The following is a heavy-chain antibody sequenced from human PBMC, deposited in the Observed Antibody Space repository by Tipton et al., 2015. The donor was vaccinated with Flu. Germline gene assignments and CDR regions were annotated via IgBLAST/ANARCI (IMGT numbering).Heavy chain of an antibody. V-gene: IGHV4-38-2*01. CDR1: GYSISSGYY. CDR2: IYHSGSP. CDR3: ARHVNWGSGYDH. D-gene: IGHD7-27*01. Sequence: TLSLTCAVSGYSISSGYYWGWIRQPPGKGLEWIGNIYHSGSPYYNPSLKSRVTISVDTSKNQFSLKLSSVTAADTAVYYCARHVNWGSGYDHCGQGTLVTVS. J-gene: IGHJ4*02.